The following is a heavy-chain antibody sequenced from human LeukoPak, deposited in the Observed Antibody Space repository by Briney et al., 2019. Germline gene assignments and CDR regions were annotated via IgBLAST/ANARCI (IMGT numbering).Heavy chain of an antibody. V-gene: IGHV3-9*01. CDR2: ISWNSDTI. CDR3: EKDRATYGLGSYPTFDS. J-gene: IGHJ4*02. D-gene: IGHD3-10*01. CDR1: GFTFDDYA. Sequence: GRSLRLSCAASGFTFDDYAMHWVRQAPGKGLEWVSGISWNSDTIDYADSVKGRFTISRDNAKNTLFLQMNSLRPEDTAFFYCEKDRATYGLGSYPTFDSWAQGTVVTVS.